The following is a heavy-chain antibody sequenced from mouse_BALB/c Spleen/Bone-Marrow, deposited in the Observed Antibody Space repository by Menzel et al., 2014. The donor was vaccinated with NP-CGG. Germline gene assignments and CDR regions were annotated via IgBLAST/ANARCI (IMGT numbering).Heavy chain of an antibody. CDR3: ARDGDYRYAWFAY. J-gene: IGHJ3*01. CDR2: ISDGGTYT. Sequence: EVKLMESGGGLVKPGGSLKLSCAASGFTFSDYYMYWVRQTPEKRLEWVATISDGGTYTYCPDSVKGRFTISRDNAKNNLYQQMSSLKSEDTAMYYCARDGDYRYAWFAYWGQGTLVTVSA. V-gene: IGHV5-4*02. CDR1: GFTFSDYY. D-gene: IGHD2-14*01.